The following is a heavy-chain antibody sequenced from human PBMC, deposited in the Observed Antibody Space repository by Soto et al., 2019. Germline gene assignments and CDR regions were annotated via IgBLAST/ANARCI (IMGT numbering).Heavy chain of an antibody. CDR3: AKDVAAATNQLSNWFDP. J-gene: IGHJ5*02. Sequence: QVQLVESGGGVVQPGTSLRLSCAASGFSVSNYGIRWVRQAPGKGLEWVAVISFDGSLKFYRECVKGRFTISRDNSRNTLYLQMSSLIAEDTAVYYCAKDVAAATNQLSNWFDPWGQGTLVTVSS. CDR1: GFSVSNYG. CDR2: ISFDGSLK. D-gene: IGHD2-2*01. V-gene: IGHV3-30*18.